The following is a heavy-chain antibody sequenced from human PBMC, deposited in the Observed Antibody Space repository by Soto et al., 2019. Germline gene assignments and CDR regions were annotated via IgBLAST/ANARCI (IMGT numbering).Heavy chain of an antibody. V-gene: IGHV1-69*05. CDR1: GGTFSSYA. J-gene: IGHJ6*04. CDR2: IIPIFGTA. CDR3: ARGRDTIFGVVTTMDV. Sequence: GASVKVSCKASGGTFSSYAISWVRQAPGQGLEWMGGIIPIFGTANYAQKFQGRVTMTRNTSISTAYMELSSLRSEDTAVYYCARGRDTIFGVVTTMDVWGKGTTVTVSS. D-gene: IGHD3-3*01.